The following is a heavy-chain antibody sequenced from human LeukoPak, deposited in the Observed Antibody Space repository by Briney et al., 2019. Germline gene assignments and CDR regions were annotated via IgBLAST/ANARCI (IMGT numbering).Heavy chain of an antibody. V-gene: IGHV4-39*01. CDR2: IYYSGST. CDR1: GGSISSSSYY. CDR3: ARHGSGYWFDP. D-gene: IGHD3-10*01. Sequence: SETLSLTCTVSGGSISSSSYYWGWIRQPPGRGLGWIGSIYYSGSTYYNPSLKSRVTISVDTSKNQFSLKLSSVTAADTAVYYCARHGSGYWFDPWGQGTLVTVSS. J-gene: IGHJ5*02.